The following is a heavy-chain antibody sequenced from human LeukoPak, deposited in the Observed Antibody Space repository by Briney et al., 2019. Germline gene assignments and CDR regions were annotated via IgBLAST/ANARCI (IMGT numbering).Heavy chain of an antibody. Sequence: PSETLSLTCTVSGGSISSYYWSWIRQPPGKGLEWIGYIYYSGSTNYNPSLKSRVTISVDTSKNQFSLKLSSVTAADTAVYYSARDRGIAVAGDAFDIWGQGTMVTVSS. J-gene: IGHJ3*02. D-gene: IGHD6-19*01. CDR2: IYYSGST. CDR1: GGSISSYY. CDR3: ARDRGIAVAGDAFDI. V-gene: IGHV4-59*12.